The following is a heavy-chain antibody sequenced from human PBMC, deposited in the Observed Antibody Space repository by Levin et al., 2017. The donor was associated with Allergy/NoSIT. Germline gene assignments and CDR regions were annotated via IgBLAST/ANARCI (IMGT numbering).Heavy chain of an antibody. D-gene: IGHD4-17*01. CDR2: INHSGST. V-gene: IGHV4-34*01. CDR3: ARGDMTTVKLGAFDI. Sequence: SETLSLTCAVYGGSFSGYYWSWIRQPPGKGLEWIGEINHSGSTNYNPSLKSRVTISVDTSKNQFSLKLSSVTAADTAVYYCARGDMTTVKLGAFDIWGQGTMVTVSS. CDR1: GGSFSGYY. J-gene: IGHJ3*02.